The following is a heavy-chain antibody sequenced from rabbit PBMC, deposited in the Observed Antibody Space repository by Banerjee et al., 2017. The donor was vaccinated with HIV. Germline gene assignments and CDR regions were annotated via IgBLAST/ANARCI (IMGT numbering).Heavy chain of an antibody. V-gene: IGHV1S45*01. CDR1: EFSFSNGYV. D-gene: IGHD6-1*01. CDR3: ARGYPNYGADGYALNL. Sequence: QEQLEESGGDLVKPEGSLTLTCTASEFSFSNGYVMCWVRQAPGKGLEWIACINTISGDTVYATWAKGRFTISRTSSTTVALQMTSLTAADTATLFCARGYPNYGADGYALNLWGPGTLVTVS. CDR2: INTISGDT. J-gene: IGHJ4*01.